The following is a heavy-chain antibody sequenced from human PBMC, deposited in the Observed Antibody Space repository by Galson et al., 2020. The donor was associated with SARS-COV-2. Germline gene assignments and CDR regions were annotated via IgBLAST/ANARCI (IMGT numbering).Heavy chain of an antibody. Sequence: GGSLRLSCAASGFTFSSYAMSWVRQAPGKGLEWVSAISGSGGSTYYADSVKGRFTISRDNSKNTLYLQMNSLRAEDTAVYYCAKGLVRGTVVTPIDYWGQGTLVTVSS. V-gene: IGHV3-23*01. J-gene: IGHJ4*02. D-gene: IGHD2-21*02. CDR3: AKGLVRGTVVTPIDY. CDR1: GFTFSSYA. CDR2: ISGSGGST.